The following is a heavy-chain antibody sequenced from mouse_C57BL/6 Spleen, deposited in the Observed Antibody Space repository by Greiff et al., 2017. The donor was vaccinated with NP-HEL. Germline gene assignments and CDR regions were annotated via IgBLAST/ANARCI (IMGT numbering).Heavy chain of an antibody. D-gene: IGHD1-1*01. Sequence: VQLQQSGAELVKPGASVKISCKASGYAFSSYWMNWVKQRPGKGLEWIGQIYPGDGDTNYNGKFKGKATLTADKSSSTAYMQLSSLTSEDAAVYFCARRLLRYYFGGWGQGTTLTVSS. CDR1: GYAFSSYW. V-gene: IGHV1-80*01. J-gene: IGHJ2*01. CDR2: IYPGDGDT. CDR3: ARRLLRYYFGG.